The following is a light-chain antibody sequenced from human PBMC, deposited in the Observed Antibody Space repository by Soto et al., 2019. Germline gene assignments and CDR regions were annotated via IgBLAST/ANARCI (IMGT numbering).Light chain of an antibody. J-gene: IGLJ1*01. CDR2: EVN. V-gene: IGLV2-14*01. CDR1: GSNVGASYD. CDR3: SSYSISTAYL. Sequence: QSVLTQPPSVSGAPGQTITMSCTGSGSNVGASYDVHWYQLHPGKAPKLMVFEVNNRPSGVSYRFSGSKSGNTASLTISGLQAEDEADYFCSSYSISTAYLFGTGTKLTVL.